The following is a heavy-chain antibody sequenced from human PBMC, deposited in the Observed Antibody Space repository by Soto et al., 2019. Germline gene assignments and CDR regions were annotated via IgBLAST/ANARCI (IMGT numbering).Heavy chain of an antibody. V-gene: IGHV1-24*01. J-gene: IGHJ4*02. CDR3: SIPTPRRGAMITNINFDF. CDR1: GYTFTSYY. D-gene: IGHD3-10*01. CDR2: FDPVGGEA. Sequence: ASVKVSCKASGYTFTSYYMHWVRQAPGQGLEWMGGFDPVGGEAIYAQKWHGRVTVTEDTVTDTAYMELSGLKSDDTAVYYCSIPTPRRGAMITNINFDFWGQGTPVTVSS.